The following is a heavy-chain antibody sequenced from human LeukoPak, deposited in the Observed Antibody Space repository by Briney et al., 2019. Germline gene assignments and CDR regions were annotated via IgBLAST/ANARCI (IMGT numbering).Heavy chain of an antibody. CDR2: IKQGGSEK. J-gene: IGHJ4*02. V-gene: IGHV3-7*01. CDR3: ARDKGGMVPFDY. CDR1: GFTFNDYG. Sequence: GGSLRLSCAASGFTFNDYGMSWVRQAPGKGLEWVANIKQGGSEKNYVDSVKGRFTIAGDDAKNSLYLQMNSLRAEDTAVYFCARDKGGMVPFDYWGQGTLVTVSS. D-gene: IGHD3-10*01.